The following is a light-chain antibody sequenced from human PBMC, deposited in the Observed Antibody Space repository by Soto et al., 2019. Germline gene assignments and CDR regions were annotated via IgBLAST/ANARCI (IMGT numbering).Light chain of an antibody. Sequence: EIVLTRSPATLSLSPGERATLSCRASQSVSIYLAWYQQKPGQAPRLLVYDASSRATGIPARFSGSVSGTDFTLTISSLEPEDFAVYYCQQRSNWPPSFGQGTRLEIK. CDR3: QQRSNWPPS. V-gene: IGKV3-11*01. J-gene: IGKJ5*01. CDR1: QSVSIY. CDR2: DAS.